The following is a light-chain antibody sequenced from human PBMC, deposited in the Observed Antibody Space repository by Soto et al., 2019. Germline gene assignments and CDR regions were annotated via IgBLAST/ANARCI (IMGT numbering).Light chain of an antibody. Sequence: EIVLTQSPATLSLSPGERATLSCWASQSISNYLAWYQQRPGQAPRLVISDVSNRATGIPARFSGSGSGTDFTLTISSLEPEDFAVYYCQQRSSWPRTFGQGTKVEIK. CDR2: DVS. V-gene: IGKV3-11*01. CDR1: QSISNY. CDR3: QQRSSWPRT. J-gene: IGKJ1*01.